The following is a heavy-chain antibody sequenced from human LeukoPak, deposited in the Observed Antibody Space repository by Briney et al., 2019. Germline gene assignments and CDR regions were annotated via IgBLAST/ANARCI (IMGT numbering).Heavy chain of an antibody. CDR1: GGSFSGYY. CDR2: INHSGST. CDR3: GGVRGVIRNWFDP. D-gene: IGHD3-10*01. Sequence: SETLSLTCAVYGGSFSGYYWSWIRQPPGKGLEWIGEINHSGSTNYNPSLKSRVTISVDTSKNQFSLKLSSVTAAGTAVYYCGGVRGVIRNWFDPWGQGTLVTVSS. J-gene: IGHJ5*02. V-gene: IGHV4-34*01.